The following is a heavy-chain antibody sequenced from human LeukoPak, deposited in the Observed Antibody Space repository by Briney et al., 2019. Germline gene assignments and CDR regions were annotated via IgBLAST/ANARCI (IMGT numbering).Heavy chain of an antibody. CDR1: GYTFTGYY. D-gene: IGHD3-10*01. J-gene: IGHJ4*02. CDR2: INHNSGGT. Sequence: ASVKVSCKASGYTFTGYYMHWVRQAPGQGLEWMGWINHNSGGTNYAQKFQGRVTMTRETSINTAYIELSRLRSDDTGVYYCARAGVGSGSPFFDYWGQGTLVTVSS. CDR3: ARAGVGSGSPFFDY. V-gene: IGHV1-2*02.